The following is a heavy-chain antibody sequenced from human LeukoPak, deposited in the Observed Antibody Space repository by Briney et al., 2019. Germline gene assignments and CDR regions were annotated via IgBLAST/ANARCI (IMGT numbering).Heavy chain of an antibody. J-gene: IGHJ3*02. V-gene: IGHV4-59*08. CDR2: IYYSGST. CDR1: GGSISSYY. D-gene: IGHD3-10*01. Sequence: SETPSLTCTVSGGSISSYYWSWVRQPPGKGLEWIGYIYYSGSTYYNPSLKSRVTISVDTSKNQFSLKLSSVTAADTAVYYCARPITMVRGVTYDAFDIWGQGTMVTVSS. CDR3: ARPITMVRGVTYDAFDI.